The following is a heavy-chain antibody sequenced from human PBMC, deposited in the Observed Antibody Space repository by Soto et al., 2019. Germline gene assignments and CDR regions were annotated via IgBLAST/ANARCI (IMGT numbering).Heavy chain of an antibody. CDR2: IIPIFGTA. CDR1: GGTFSNYA. V-gene: IGHV1-69*06. Sequence: QVQLVQSGAAVKKPGSSVKVSCTASGGTFSNYAISWVRQAPGQGLEWMGGIIPIFGTANYAQKFQGRVTISAGKSKSTAYMELSSLRSEDTAVYYCARVGVYSHGFLRPDYYFDSWGQGTLVTVSS. J-gene: IGHJ4*02. D-gene: IGHD5-18*01. CDR3: ARVGVYSHGFLRPDYYFDS.